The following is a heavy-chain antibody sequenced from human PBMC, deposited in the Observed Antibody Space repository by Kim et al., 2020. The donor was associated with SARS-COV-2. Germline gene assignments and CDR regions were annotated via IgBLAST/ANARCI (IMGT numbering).Heavy chain of an antibody. V-gene: IGHV3-33*05. CDR2: ISYDGSKK. J-gene: IGHJ4*02. Sequence: GGSLRLSCAASGFTFSRYGMHWVRQAPGKGPEWVAVISYDGSKKYYADSVKGRFTISRDNSKNTRYLRMNSLGAEDTAVYYCASGRSYYDISGFTPLDYWGQGNLVNV. CDR1: GFTFSRYG. D-gene: IGHD3-22*01. CDR3: ASGRSYYDISGFTPLDY.